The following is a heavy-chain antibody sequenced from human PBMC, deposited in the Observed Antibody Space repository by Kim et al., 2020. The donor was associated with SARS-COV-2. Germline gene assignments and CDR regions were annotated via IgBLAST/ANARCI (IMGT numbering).Heavy chain of an antibody. CDR2: INHSGST. CDR3: ARGVRVLMVYARYYYYGMDV. D-gene: IGHD2-8*01. V-gene: IGHV4-34*01. Sequence: SETLSLTCAVYGGSFSGYYWSWIRQPPGKGLEWIGEINHSGSTNYNPSLKSRVTISVDTSKNQFSLKLSSVTAADTAVYYCARGVRVLMVYARYYYYGMDVWGQGTTVTVSS. J-gene: IGHJ6*02. CDR1: GGSFSGYY.